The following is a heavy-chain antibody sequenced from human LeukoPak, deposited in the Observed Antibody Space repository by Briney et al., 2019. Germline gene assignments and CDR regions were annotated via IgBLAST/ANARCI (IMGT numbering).Heavy chain of an antibody. Sequence: GGSLRLSCAASGFTFSSYGMHWVRQAPGKGLEWVAVISYDGSNKYYADSVKGRFTISRDNAKNSLYLQMNSLRAEDTAVYYCARSRITMVRGVITHLDYWGQGTLVTVSS. J-gene: IGHJ4*02. CDR1: GFTFSSYG. V-gene: IGHV3-30*03. CDR2: ISYDGSNK. D-gene: IGHD3-10*01. CDR3: ARSRITMVRGVITHLDY.